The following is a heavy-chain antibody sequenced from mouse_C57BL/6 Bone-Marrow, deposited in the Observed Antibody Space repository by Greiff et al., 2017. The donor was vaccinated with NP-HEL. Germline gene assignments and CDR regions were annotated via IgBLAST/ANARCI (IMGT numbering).Heavy chain of an antibody. J-gene: IGHJ1*03. CDR2: ISYDGSN. Sequence: EVKVEESGPGLVKPSQSLSLTCSVTGYSITSGYYWNWIRQFPGNKLEWMGYISYDGSNNYNPSLKNRISITRDTSKNQFFLKLNSVTTEDTATYYCARDRVYYYGSSPWYFDVWGTGTTVTVSS. D-gene: IGHD1-1*01. CDR1: GYSITSGYY. CDR3: ARDRVYYYGSSPWYFDV. V-gene: IGHV3-6*01.